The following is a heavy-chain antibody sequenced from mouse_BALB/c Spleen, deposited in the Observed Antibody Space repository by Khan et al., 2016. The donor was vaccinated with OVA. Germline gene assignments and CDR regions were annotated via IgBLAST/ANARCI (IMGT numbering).Heavy chain of an antibody. V-gene: IGHV9-4*02. J-gene: IGHJ4*01. D-gene: IGHD2-12*01. CDR1: GYTFTTAG. CDR3: ARGGAAYDRIGGGAMEY. CDR2: INTHSGVP. Sequence: QIQLVQSGPELKKPGETVRISCKASGYTFTTAGIQWVQKMPGKGLKWIGWINTHSGVPKYAEDFKGRFAFSLEISVNTAYLQLTNLKHEDTPTYFCARGGAAYDRIGGGAMEYLGQGTSATVAS.